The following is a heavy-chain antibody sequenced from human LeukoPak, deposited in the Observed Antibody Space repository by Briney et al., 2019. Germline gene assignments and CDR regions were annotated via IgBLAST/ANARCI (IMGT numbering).Heavy chain of an antibody. CDR3: ARVLIWFGQLQNWFDP. CDR1: GASISGYW. J-gene: IGHJ5*02. CDR2: MYTDGDT. Sequence: SETLSLTCDVSGASISGYWWSWIRQPAGKGLEWIGRMYTDGDTNYNPALKSRVTISVDTSKNQFSLKLSSVTAADTAVYYCARVLIWFGQLQNWFDPWGPGTLVTVSS. D-gene: IGHD3-10*01. V-gene: IGHV4-4*07.